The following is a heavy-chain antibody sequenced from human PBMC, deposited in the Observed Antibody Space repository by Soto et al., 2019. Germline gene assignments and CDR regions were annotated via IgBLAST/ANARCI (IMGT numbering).Heavy chain of an antibody. Sequence: QVHLVESGGGVVQPGRSLRLSCVGSGFTFSRYGMHWLRQAPGEGLEWMAVIVNDGSDRDYAASVAGRFTISRDNSKNTRYLQMDNLGVDDTAMYYCARDDDYEANGLDYWGQGTLVTVSS. D-gene: IGHD4-17*01. CDR2: IVNDGSDR. J-gene: IGHJ4*02. V-gene: IGHV3-33*01. CDR3: ARDDDYEANGLDY. CDR1: GFTFSRYG.